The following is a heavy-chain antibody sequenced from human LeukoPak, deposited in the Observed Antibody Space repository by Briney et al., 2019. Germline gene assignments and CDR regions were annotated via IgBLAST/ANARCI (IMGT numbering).Heavy chain of an antibody. J-gene: IGHJ5*02. CDR2: INPSGTDT. CDR3: ARGPRIGGDNWFDP. CDR1: GYTFSSHY. D-gene: IGHD4-23*01. Sequence: ASLNLSCEASGYTFSSHYMHWVRQAPGQGLEWMAIINPSGTDTSYAQKLQGRVTMTRDTSTSTVYMEMSSLRAEDTAVYYCARGPRIGGDNWFDPWGQGTLVTVSS. V-gene: IGHV1-46*04.